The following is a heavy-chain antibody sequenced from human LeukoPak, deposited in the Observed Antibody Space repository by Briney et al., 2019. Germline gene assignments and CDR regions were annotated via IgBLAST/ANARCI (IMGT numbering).Heavy chain of an antibody. CDR2: IKQDVNEK. CDR3: ARESRGYDILTGKYHRGYYSYYMDV. J-gene: IGHJ6*03. V-gene: IGHV3-7*01. CDR1: GFTFNSYW. Sequence: PGGSLRLSCAASGFTFNSYWMSWVRQAPGKGLEWVANIKQDVNEKYYVDSVKGRFTISRDNAKNSLYLQMNSLSAEDTAVYYCARESRGYDILTGKYHRGYYSYYMDVWGKGTTVTVSS. D-gene: IGHD3-9*01.